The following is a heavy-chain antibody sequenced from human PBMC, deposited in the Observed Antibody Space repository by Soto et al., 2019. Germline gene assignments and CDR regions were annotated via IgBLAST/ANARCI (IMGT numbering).Heavy chain of an antibody. Sequence: QMQLVQSEPEVKKPGTSVKVSCKASGFTFTSSAMQWVRQARGQRLEWIGWIVVGSGNTNYAQKFQERVTITRDMSTSTAYMELSSLRSEDTAVYYCAADLSLGYCSGGSCPLDYWGQGTLVTVSS. CDR3: AADLSLGYCSGGSCPLDY. J-gene: IGHJ4*02. V-gene: IGHV1-58*02. D-gene: IGHD2-15*01. CDR2: IVVGSGNT. CDR1: GFTFTSSA.